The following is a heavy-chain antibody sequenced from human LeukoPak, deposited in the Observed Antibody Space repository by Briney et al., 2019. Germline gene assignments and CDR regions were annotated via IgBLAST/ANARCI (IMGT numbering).Heavy chain of an antibody. V-gene: IGHV3-48*04. CDR3: TKDSSDGRTYSEPDF. CDR2: ISADSSII. CDR1: GFTFSSHS. D-gene: IGHD3-10*01. J-gene: IGHJ4*02. Sequence: GESLRLSCAGSGFTFSSHSMNWVRQAPGKGLEWLSHISADSSIIHYAASVRGRITISRDNAENSLLLQMRSLRAEDTAVYYCTKDSSDGRTYSEPDFWGQGTLVIVST.